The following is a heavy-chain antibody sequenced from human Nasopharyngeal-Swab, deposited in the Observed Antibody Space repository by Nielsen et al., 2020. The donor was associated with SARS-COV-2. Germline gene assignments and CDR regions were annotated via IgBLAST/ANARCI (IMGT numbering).Heavy chain of an antibody. D-gene: IGHD1-14*01. CDR2: INHSGST. V-gene: IGHV4-34*01. CDR3: ARPTTLGYYYGMDV. Sequence: WIRQPPGKGLEWIGEINHSGSTNYNPSLKSRVTMSVDTSKNQFSLKLSSVTAADTAVYYCARPTTLGYYYGMDVWGQGTTVTVSS. J-gene: IGHJ6*02.